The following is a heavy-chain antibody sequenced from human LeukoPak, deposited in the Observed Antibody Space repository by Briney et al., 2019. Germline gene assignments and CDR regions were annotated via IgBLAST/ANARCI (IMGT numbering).Heavy chain of an antibody. Sequence: ASVKVSCKASGYTFTSYYMHWVRQAPGQGLEWMGIINPSGGSTSYAQKFQGRVTMTRDTSTSTVYMELSSLRSEDTAVYYCARETEGIGGYSYGYLNYWGQGTLVTVSS. J-gene: IGHJ4*02. CDR1: GYTFTSYY. CDR3: ARETEGIGGYSYGYLNY. D-gene: IGHD5-18*01. CDR2: INPSGGST. V-gene: IGHV1-46*01.